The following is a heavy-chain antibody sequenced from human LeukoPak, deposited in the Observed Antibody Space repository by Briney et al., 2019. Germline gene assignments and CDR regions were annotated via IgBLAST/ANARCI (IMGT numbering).Heavy chain of an antibody. CDR3: ARDLITIFGVVLYNWFDP. D-gene: IGHD3-3*01. CDR2: ISSSGSTI. V-gene: IGHV3-11*04. Sequence: PGGSLRLSCAASGFTFSDYYMSWIRQAPGKGLEWVSYISSSGSTIYYADSVKGRFTISRDNAKNSLYLQMNSLRAEDTAVYYCARDLITIFGVVLYNWFDPWGQGTLVTVSS. J-gene: IGHJ5*02. CDR1: GFTFSDYY.